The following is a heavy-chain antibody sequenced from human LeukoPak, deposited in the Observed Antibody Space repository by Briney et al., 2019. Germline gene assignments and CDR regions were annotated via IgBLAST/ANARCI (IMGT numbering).Heavy chain of an antibody. CDR3: ARRVDHYGMDV. CDR1: GFTFSSYE. V-gene: IGHV3-48*03. Sequence: GGSLRLSYAASGFTFSSYEMNWVRQAPGKGLEWVSYISSSGSTIYYADSVKGRFTISRDNAKNSLYLQMNSLRAEDTAVYYCARRVDHYGMDVWGQGTTVTVSS. CDR2: ISSSGSTI. J-gene: IGHJ6*02.